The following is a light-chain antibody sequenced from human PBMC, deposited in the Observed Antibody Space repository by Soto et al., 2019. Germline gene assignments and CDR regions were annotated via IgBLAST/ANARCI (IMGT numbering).Light chain of an antibody. CDR3: AAWDDSLSGPV. V-gene: IGLV1-47*02. Sequence: QSALTQPPSASETPGQRVTISCSGSDSNIGSNSVYWYQQLPGTAPRLLISSYYQRPSGVPDRFSGSKSGTSASLVISGLRSEDEGDYYCAAWDDSLSGPVFGGGTKVTVL. J-gene: IGLJ2*01. CDR1: DSNIGSNS. CDR2: SYY.